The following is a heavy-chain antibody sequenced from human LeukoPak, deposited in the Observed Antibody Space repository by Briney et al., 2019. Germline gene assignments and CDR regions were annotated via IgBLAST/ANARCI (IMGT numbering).Heavy chain of an antibody. J-gene: IGHJ3*02. CDR3: ASTDTAMVIEGAFDI. CDR2: IIPIFGTA. Sequence: ASVKVSCKASGGTFSSYAISWVRQAPGQGFEWMGGIIPIFGTANYAQKFQGRVTITADESTSTAYMELSSLRSEDTAVYYCASTDTAMVIEGAFDIWGQGTMVTVSS. CDR1: GGTFSSYA. V-gene: IGHV1-69*13. D-gene: IGHD5-18*01.